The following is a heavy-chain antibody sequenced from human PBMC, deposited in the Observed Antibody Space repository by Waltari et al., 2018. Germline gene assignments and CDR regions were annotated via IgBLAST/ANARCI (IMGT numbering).Heavy chain of an antibody. Sequence: QVQLQESGPGLVKPSETLSLTCTVSGGSFSDYYWSWIRQHPGKGLEWIGYISYSGPPNYNPPLNSRLTISVHASKSQFFLNRSSVTAADTAVYYCARASDVYSSTCSGPPCLDWGQGTLVIVSS. D-gene: IGHD6-13*01. CDR2: ISYSGPP. V-gene: IGHV4-59*01. CDR1: GGSFSDYY. J-gene: IGHJ4*02. CDR3: ARASDVYSSTCSGPPCLD.